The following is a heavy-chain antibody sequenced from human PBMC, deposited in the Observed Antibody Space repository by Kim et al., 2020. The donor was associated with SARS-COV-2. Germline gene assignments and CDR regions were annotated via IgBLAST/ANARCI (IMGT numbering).Heavy chain of an antibody. J-gene: IGHJ4*02. Sequence: YAESVKGRFTISRDKSKKMLYLQMNSLRAEDAAVYFCAKGAMGRGADRDYWGQGTLVTVSS. CDR3: AKGAMGRGADRDY. V-gene: IGHV3-30*02. D-gene: IGHD3-10*01.